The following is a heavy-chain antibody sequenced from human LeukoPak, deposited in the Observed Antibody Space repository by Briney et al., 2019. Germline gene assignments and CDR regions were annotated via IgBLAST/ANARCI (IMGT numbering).Heavy chain of an antibody. D-gene: IGHD3-16*01. Sequence: INHSGSTNYNPSLKSRVTISLDTSKNQFSLKLSSVTAADMAVYYCARESHWAYETYYFDYWGQGTLVTVSS. CDR2: INHSGST. V-gene: IGHV4-34*01. J-gene: IGHJ4*02. CDR3: ARESHWAYETYYFDY.